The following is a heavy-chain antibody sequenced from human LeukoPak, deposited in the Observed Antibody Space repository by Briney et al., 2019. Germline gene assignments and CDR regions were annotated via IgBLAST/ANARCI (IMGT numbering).Heavy chain of an antibody. Sequence: GASVKVSCKASGYTFTSYAMHWVRQAPGQRLEWMGWINAGNGNTKYSQEFQGRVTITRDTSASTAYMELSSLRSEDMAVYHCARGVAVAGTGIDYWGQGTLVTVSS. D-gene: IGHD6-19*01. CDR3: ARGVAVAGTGIDY. J-gene: IGHJ4*02. CDR1: GYTFTSYA. V-gene: IGHV1-3*03. CDR2: INAGNGNT.